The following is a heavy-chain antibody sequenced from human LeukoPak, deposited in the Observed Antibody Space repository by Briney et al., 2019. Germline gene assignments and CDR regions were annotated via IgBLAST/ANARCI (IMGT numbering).Heavy chain of an antibody. V-gene: IGHV4-4*07. CDR3: ARETDFWSGYYPFDY. CDR1: GGSISSYY. D-gene: IGHD3-3*01. J-gene: IGHJ4*02. CDR2: IYTSGST. Sequence: SETLSLTCTVSGGSISSYYWSWIRQPAGKGLEWIGRIYTSGSTNYNPSLKSRVTMSVDTSKNQFSLELSSVTAADTAVYYCARETDFWSGYYPFDYWGQGTLVTVSS.